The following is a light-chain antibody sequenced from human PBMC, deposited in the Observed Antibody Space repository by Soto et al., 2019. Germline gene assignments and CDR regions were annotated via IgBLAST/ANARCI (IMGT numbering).Light chain of an antibody. V-gene: IGKV1-5*01. CDR2: DGS. J-gene: IGKJ2*01. CDR1: HSISYW. Sequence: DIQITQSPSSLSASVGDRVSITCRASHSISYWLAWYQQKPGRAPKLLIYDGSSLPSGVPSRFSGSGSGTEFTLTVSSLQPGDFATYYCQHSNFYFGQGTRLEIK. CDR3: QHSNFY.